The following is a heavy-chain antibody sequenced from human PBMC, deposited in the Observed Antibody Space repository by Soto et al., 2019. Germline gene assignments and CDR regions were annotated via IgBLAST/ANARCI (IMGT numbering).Heavy chain of an antibody. CDR2: INPGGGAT. Sequence: GASVKVSCKASGYIFTNYYIYWVRQAPGQGLEYIGIINPGGGATDYAQKFQGRVTMTRDTSTSTVYMELSSLRSEDTAVYYCARDLVVLRYFDWPYGGWFAPWGQGTLVTVSS. V-gene: IGHV1-46*01. D-gene: IGHD3-9*01. CDR3: ARDLVVLRYFDWPYGGWFAP. J-gene: IGHJ5*02. CDR1: GYIFTNYY.